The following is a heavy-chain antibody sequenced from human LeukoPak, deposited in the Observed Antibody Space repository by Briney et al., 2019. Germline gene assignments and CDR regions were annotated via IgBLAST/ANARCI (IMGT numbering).Heavy chain of an antibody. V-gene: IGHV3-11*04. CDR2: MYTGGGSR. Sequence: PGGSLRLSCAASGITFNDSYMSWIRQAPGKGLEWISFMYTGGGSRYYADSVKGRFTISRDNAKSSLHLQMNSLSAEDTAVYYCATSGGHPNGFDFWGQGPLVTVSS. J-gene: IGHJ4*02. D-gene: IGHD2-15*01. CDR3: ATSGGHPNGFDF. CDR1: GITFNDSY.